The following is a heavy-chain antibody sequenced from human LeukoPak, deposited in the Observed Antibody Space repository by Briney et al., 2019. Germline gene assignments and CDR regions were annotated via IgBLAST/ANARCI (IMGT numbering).Heavy chain of an antibody. CDR1: GYTFTSYA. CDR2: VNAGNGNT. CDR3: ATVVGNYYDSSGYYTAHFDY. J-gene: IGHJ4*02. D-gene: IGHD3-22*01. Sequence: ASVKVSCKASGYTFTSYAMHWVRQAPGQRLEWMGWVNAGNGNTKYSQKFQGRVTITRDTSASTAYMELSSLRSEDTAVYYCATVVGNYYDSSGYYTAHFDYWGQGTLVTVSS. V-gene: IGHV1-3*01.